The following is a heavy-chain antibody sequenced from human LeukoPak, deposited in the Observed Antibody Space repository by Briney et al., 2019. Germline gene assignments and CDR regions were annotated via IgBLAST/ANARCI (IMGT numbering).Heavy chain of an antibody. CDR3: ARVTAGYDFWSGDAFDI. V-gene: IGHV4-39*07. CDR2: IYYSGST. J-gene: IGHJ3*02. Sequence: SETLSLTCTVSGGSISSSSYYWGWIRQPPGKGLEWIGSIYYSGSTYYNPSLKSRVTISVDTSKNQFSLKLSSVTAADTAVYYCARVTAGYDFWSGDAFDIWGQRTIVTVSS. D-gene: IGHD3-3*01. CDR1: GGSISSSSYY.